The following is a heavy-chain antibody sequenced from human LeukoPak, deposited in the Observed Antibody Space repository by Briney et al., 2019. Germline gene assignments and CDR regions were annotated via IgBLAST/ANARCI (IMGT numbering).Heavy chain of an antibody. D-gene: IGHD4-17*01. CDR3: ARDKGNDYGVFDY. CDR2: ISSSGSSK. J-gene: IGHJ4*02. V-gene: IGHV3-48*02. Sequence: PGGSLRLSCAASGFMFSHSSMNWVRQAPGKGLEWISYISSSGSSKYYADSVTGRFTVSRDNAKNSLYLQVNSLRDEDTAVYYCARDKGNDYGVFDYWGQGTLVTVSS. CDR1: GFMFSHSS.